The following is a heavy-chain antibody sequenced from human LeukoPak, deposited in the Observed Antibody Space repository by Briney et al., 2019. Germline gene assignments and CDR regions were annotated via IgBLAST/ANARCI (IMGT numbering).Heavy chain of an antibody. CDR3: ARAPNSGTLGEDY. CDR1: GITLSDYW. D-gene: IGHD1-26*01. V-gene: IGHV3-74*03. Sequence: QPGGSLRLSCAVSGITLSDYWMHWVRQTPGKRLVWVSRINSDGSSTTYADSVKGRFTISRDDSKNSLYLQMNSLKTEDTAVYYCARAPNSGTLGEDYWGQGTLVTVSS. J-gene: IGHJ4*02. CDR2: INSDGSST.